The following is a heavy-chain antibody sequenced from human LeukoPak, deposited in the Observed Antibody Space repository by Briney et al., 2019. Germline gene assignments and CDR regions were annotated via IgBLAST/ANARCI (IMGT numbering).Heavy chain of an antibody. CDR2: INHSGST. Sequence: SETLSLTCAVYGGSFSGYYWSWIRQPPGKGLEWIGEINHSGSTNYNPSLKSRVTISVDTSKNQFSLKLSYVTAADTAVYYCARRRRPDIVVVVAATPYNWFDPWGQGTLVTVSS. D-gene: IGHD2-15*01. J-gene: IGHJ5*02. CDR1: GGSFSGYY. V-gene: IGHV4-34*01. CDR3: ARRRRPDIVVVVAATPYNWFDP.